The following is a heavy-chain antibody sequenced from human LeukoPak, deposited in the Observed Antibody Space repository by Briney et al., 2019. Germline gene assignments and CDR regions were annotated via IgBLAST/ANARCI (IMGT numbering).Heavy chain of an antibody. D-gene: IGHD6-13*01. J-gene: IGHJ4*02. Sequence: PGGSLRLSCAASGLSVSSNYMTWVRQAPGKGLEWVSVIYTGGSSYYADSVKGRFTISRDNPKNTLYLQMHSLRVEDTAVYYCARAMRIAAAEYFFDYWGQGTLVTVSS. CDR2: IYTGGSS. CDR1: GLSVSSNY. V-gene: IGHV3-53*01. CDR3: ARAMRIAAAEYFFDY.